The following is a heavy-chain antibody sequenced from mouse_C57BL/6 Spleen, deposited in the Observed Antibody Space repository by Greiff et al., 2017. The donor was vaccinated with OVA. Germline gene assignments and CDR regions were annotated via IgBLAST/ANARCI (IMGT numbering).Heavy chain of an antibody. CDR1: GYTFTGYW. V-gene: IGHV1-9*01. D-gene: IGHD2-4*01. CDR3: ARPYYYDGGGFAY. CDR2: ILPGSGST. Sequence: QVQLQQSGAELMKPGASVKLSCKATGYTFTGYWIEWVKQRPGHGLEWIGEILPGSGSTSYNEKFKGKATFTADTSSNTAYMQLSSLTTEDSAIYDGARPYYYDGGGFAYWGQGTLVTVSA. J-gene: IGHJ3*01.